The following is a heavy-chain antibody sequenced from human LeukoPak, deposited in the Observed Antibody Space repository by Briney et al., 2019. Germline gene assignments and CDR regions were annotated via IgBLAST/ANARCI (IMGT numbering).Heavy chain of an antibody. J-gene: IGHJ4*02. Sequence: GASVKVSCKASGYTFTGYYMHWVRQAPGQGLEWMGWINPNSGGTNYAQKFQGRVTMTRDTSISTAYMELSRLRSDDTAAYYCARDHHYYGSGSPSNWGQGTLVTVSS. V-gene: IGHV1-2*02. CDR2: INPNSGGT. CDR3: ARDHHYYGSGSPSN. CDR1: GYTFTGYY. D-gene: IGHD3-10*01.